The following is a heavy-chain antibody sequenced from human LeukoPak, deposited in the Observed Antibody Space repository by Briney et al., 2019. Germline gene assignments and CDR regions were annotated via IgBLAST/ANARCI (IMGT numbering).Heavy chain of an antibody. D-gene: IGHD2-15*01. CDR1: GGSISSYY. CDR3: ARGDLGYCSGGSCDTPENAFDI. Sequence: SETLSLTCTVSGGSISSYYWSWIRQPPGKGLEWIGYIYYSGSTNYNPSLKSRVTISVDTSKNQFSLKLSSVTAADTAVYYCARGDLGYCSGGSCDTPENAFDIWGQGTMVTVSS. CDR2: IYYSGST. V-gene: IGHV4-59*01. J-gene: IGHJ3*02.